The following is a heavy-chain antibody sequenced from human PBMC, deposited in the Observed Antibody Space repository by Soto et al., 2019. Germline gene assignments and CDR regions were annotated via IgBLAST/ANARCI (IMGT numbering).Heavy chain of an antibody. CDR3: AKSKRGWLPDF. Sequence: GASVKVSCKASGYTLSRSAIHWVRQAPGQSLEWMGWINVGTDKTEYSRRLQGRVTITKDTSASTADMELSGLTSEDTAVYYCAKSKRGWLPDFWAPRTLVTVSA. J-gene: IGHJ4*02. V-gene: IGHV1-3*01. CDR2: INVGTDKT. CDR1: GYTLSRSA. D-gene: IGHD6-19*01.